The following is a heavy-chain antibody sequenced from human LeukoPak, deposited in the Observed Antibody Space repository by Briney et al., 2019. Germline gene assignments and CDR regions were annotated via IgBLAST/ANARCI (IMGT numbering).Heavy chain of an antibody. CDR3: AKLKRYSGYGENYFDY. Sequence: GGSLRLSCAASGFTFKNYDMSWVRQAPGKGLEWVSDISGSGDDTYYADSVKGRFTISRDNSKDTLYLQMNSLRAEDTAVYYCAKLKRYSGYGENYFDYWGQETLVTVSS. D-gene: IGHD5-12*01. CDR2: ISGSGDDT. V-gene: IGHV3-23*01. J-gene: IGHJ4*02. CDR1: GFTFKNYD.